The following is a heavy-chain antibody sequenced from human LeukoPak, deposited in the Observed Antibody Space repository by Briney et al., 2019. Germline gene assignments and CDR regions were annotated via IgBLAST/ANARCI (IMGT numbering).Heavy chain of an antibody. CDR2: ISYDGSNK. D-gene: IGHD3-3*01. CDR3: AKVGITIFGVVRWDFDY. Sequence: PGGSLRLSCAASGFTFSSYAMHWVRQAPGKGLEWVAVISYDGSNKYYADSVKGRFTISRDNSKNTLYLQMNSLRAEDTAVYYCAKVGITIFGVVRWDFDYWGQGTLVTVSS. CDR1: GFTFSSYA. V-gene: IGHV3-30-3*01. J-gene: IGHJ4*02.